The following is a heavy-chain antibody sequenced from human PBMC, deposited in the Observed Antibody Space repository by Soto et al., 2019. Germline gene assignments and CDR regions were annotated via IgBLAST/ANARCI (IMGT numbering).Heavy chain of an antibody. CDR2: IYPGDSDT. CDR3: ARNKGYCSSTSCYRGGLNYYYGMDV. J-gene: IGHJ6*02. V-gene: IGHV5-51*01. Sequence: ESLKISCKGSGYSFTSYWIGWVRQMPGKGLEWMGIIYPGDSDTRYSPSFQGQVTISADKSISTAYLQWSSLKASDTAMYYCARNKGYCSSTSCYRGGLNYYYGMDVRGQGTTVTVSS. D-gene: IGHD2-2*02. CDR1: GYSFTSYW.